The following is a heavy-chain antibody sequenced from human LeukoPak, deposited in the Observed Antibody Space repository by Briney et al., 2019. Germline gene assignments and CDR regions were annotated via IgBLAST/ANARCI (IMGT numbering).Heavy chain of an antibody. V-gene: IGHV4-59*01. D-gene: IGHD3-10*01. J-gene: IGHJ5*02. CDR2: IYYSGST. Sequence: SETLSLTCTVSGGSISTYYWSWIRQPPGRGLEWIGYIYYSGSTNYNPSLKSRVSISVDTSKNQFSLRLSSVTAADTAVYYCARGGDYYGSGTYYAFDPWGQGTLVTVSS. CDR3: ARGGDYYGSGTYYAFDP. CDR1: GGSISTYY.